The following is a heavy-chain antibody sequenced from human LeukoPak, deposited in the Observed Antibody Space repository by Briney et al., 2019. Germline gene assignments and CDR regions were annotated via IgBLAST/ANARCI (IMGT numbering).Heavy chain of an antibody. CDR2: ISGGRGTI. Sequence: GGSLRLSSAASGFTFSSYAMSWVRQAPGKGLEWVSVISGGRGTIYYADSVKGRFTISRDNSKNTLYLQMNSLRAGDTAVYYCARANGFTYGYSDYWGQGTLVTVSS. CDR3: ARANGFTYGYSDY. D-gene: IGHD5-18*01. CDR1: GFTFSSYA. V-gene: IGHV3-23*01. J-gene: IGHJ4*02.